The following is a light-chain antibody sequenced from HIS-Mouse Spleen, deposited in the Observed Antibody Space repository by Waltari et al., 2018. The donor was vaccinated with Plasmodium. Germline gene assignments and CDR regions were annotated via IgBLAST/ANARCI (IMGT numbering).Light chain of an antibody. V-gene: IGLV3-1*01. J-gene: IGLJ2*01. CDR2: QDS. CDR3: QAWDSSTAWV. CDR1: QSGDKY. Sequence: SYELPQPPSVSVSPGQTASITCSGDQSGDKYACWHQQKPGQSPVLVIYQDSKRPSGIPERFSGSNSGNTATLTISGTQAMDEADYYCQAWDSSTAWVFGGGTKLTVL.